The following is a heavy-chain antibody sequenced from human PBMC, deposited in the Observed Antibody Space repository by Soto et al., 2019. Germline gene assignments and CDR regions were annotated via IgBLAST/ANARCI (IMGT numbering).Heavy chain of an antibody. CDR1: GGTFSSYA. V-gene: IGHV1-69*13. J-gene: IGHJ4*02. D-gene: IGHD3-10*01. CDR3: ASPRDYYGSGIYYFDY. Sequence: SVKVSCKASGGTFSSYAISWVRQAPGQGLEWMGGIIPIFGTANYAQKFQGRVTVTADESTSTAYMELSSLRSEDTAVYYCASPRDYYGSGIYYFDYWGQGTLVTVSS. CDR2: IIPIFGTA.